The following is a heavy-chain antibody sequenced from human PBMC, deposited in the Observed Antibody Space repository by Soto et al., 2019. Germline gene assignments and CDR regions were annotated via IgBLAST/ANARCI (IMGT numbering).Heavy chain of an antibody. V-gene: IGHV3-21*01. CDR2: ISSSSSYI. Sequence: EVQLVESGGGLVKPGGSLRLSCAASGFTFSSYSMNWVRQAPGKGLEWVSSISSSSSYIYYADSVKGRFTISRDNAKNSLYLQMNSLRAEDTAVYDCARDAIDDYGDYSSDYWGQGTLVTVSS. D-gene: IGHD4-17*01. CDR3: ARDAIDDYGDYSSDY. CDR1: GFTFSSYS. J-gene: IGHJ4*02.